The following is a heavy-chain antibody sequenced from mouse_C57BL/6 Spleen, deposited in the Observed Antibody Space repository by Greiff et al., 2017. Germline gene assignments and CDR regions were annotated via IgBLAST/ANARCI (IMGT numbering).Heavy chain of an antibody. CDR2: INPNYGTT. D-gene: IGHD2-4*01. CDR3: ARAHDYDRTFAY. CDR1: GYSFTDYN. Sequence: VHVKQSGPELVKPGASVKISCKASGYSFTDYNMNWVKQSNGKSLEWIGVINPNYGTTSYNQKFKGKATLTVDQASSTAYMQLNSLTSEDSAVYYCARAHDYDRTFAYWGQGTLVTVSA. J-gene: IGHJ3*01. V-gene: IGHV1-39*01.